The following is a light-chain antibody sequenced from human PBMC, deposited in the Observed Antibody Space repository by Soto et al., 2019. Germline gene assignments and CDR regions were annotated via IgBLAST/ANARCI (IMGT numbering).Light chain of an antibody. V-gene: IGKV3-15*01. Sequence: EIVLAQSPGSLCLSPGGTPTLSCTASQPIDSTLAWYQRKPGQTPRLLIYYASTRATGVPARFSGSGSGTDFTLTISSLQSEDFAVYYCQHYNYWPYTFGQGTKVDIK. J-gene: IGKJ2*01. CDR1: QPIDST. CDR2: YAS. CDR3: QHYNYWPYT.